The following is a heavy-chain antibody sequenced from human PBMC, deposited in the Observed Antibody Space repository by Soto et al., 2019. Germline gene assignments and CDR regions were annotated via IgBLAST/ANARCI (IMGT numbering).Heavy chain of an antibody. J-gene: IGHJ4*01. Sequence: GGSLRLACAASGVTLNSYAMNWVRQAPGKGLAWVSAIGTDGNTYYANSVKGRFTISRDNSRTTLYLQMNSLRVEGTALYYCVRKYPGTRSFDFWGQGTLVTVSS. CDR3: VRKYPGTRSFDF. D-gene: IGHD2-2*01. CDR2: IGTDGNT. CDR1: GVTLNSYA. V-gene: IGHV3-23*01.